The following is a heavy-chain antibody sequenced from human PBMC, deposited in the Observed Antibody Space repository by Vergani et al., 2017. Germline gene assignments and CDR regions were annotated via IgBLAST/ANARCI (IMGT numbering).Heavy chain of an antibody. J-gene: IGHJ4*02. Sequence: QLLLQESGPGLVKPSETLSLTCTVSGASINSRHYSWGWIRQPPGKGPEWIGSVYFSGATYYNPALKSRVTISADTSKNQFSLKLNSVTAADTAVYYCVRDYDIVTGYYSYYFDNWGQGILVTVSS. CDR1: GASINSRHYS. CDR2: VYFSGAT. CDR3: VRDYDIVTGYYSYYFDN. D-gene: IGHD3-9*01. V-gene: IGHV4-39*02.